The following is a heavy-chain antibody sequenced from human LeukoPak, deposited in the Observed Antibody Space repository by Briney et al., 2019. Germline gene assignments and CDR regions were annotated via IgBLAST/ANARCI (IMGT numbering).Heavy chain of an antibody. CDR3: ARVGYFGSGNYYNDRGAFDY. D-gene: IGHD3-10*01. CDR1: GDSIGYYY. CDR2: IYYTGST. J-gene: IGHJ4*02. V-gene: IGHV4-59*01. Sequence: SETLSLTCTVSGDSIGYYYWSWIRQPPGKGLEWIGYIYYTGSTNYNPSLKSRVTISVDTSKNQFSLKLSSVTAADTAVYYCARVGYFGSGNYYNDRGAFDYWGQGTLVTVSS.